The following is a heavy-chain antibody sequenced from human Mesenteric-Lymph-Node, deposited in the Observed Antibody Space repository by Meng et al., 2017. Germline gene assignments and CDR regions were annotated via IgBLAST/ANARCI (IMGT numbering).Heavy chain of an antibody. J-gene: IGHJ4*02. V-gene: IGHV3-7*01. D-gene: IGHD5-24*01. Sequence: GESLKISCAAYGITFSSHWMSWVRQAPGKGLEWVANIKEDGSEKYYVDSVKGRFIISRDNAKNSLYLQMNSLRVEDTAIYYCASDPVRGDGHNYANWGRGTLVTVSS. CDR3: ASDPVRGDGHNYAN. CDR2: IKEDGSEK. CDR1: GITFSSHW.